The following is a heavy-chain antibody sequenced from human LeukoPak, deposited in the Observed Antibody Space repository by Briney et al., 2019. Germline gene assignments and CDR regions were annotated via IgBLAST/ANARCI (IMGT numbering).Heavy chain of an antibody. J-gene: IGHJ4*02. CDR1: GFTFSDYA. Sequence: GGSLRLSCAASGFTFSDYAMHWVRQGPGKGREGVAVISDEGHQKYYGDSVKGRFTISRDNPKNTLYLQMNSLRDDDPAVYYCARVFLERLTSGYFDNWGQGTLVTVSP. V-gene: IGHV3-30-3*01. CDR3: ARVFLERLTSGYFDN. D-gene: IGHD3-3*01. CDR2: ISDEGHQK.